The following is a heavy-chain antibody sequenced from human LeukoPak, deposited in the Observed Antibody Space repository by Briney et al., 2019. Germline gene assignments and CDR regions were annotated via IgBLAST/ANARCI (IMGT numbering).Heavy chain of an antibody. J-gene: IGHJ4*02. CDR2: ISGSGGST. Sequence: GGSLRLSCAASGFTFSSYAMSWVRQAPGKGLEWVSAISGSGGSTYYADSVKGRFTISRDNSKNTLYLQMNSLRAEDTAVYYCAKGGGYDSRLYYFDYWGQGTLVTVSS. CDR3: AKGGGYDSRLYYFDY. CDR1: GFTFSSYA. V-gene: IGHV3-23*01. D-gene: IGHD3-22*01.